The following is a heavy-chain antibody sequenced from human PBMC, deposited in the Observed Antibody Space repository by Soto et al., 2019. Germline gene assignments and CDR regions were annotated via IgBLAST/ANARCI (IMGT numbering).Heavy chain of an antibody. V-gene: IGHV3-30-3*01. J-gene: IGHJ4*02. CDR2: ISYDGSNK. CDR3: ARKAYCGGDCYSGYFDY. CDR1: GFTFSSYA. D-gene: IGHD2-21*02. Sequence: GGSLRLSCAASGFTFSSYAMHWVRQAPGKGLEWVAVISYDGSNKYYADSVKGRFTISRDNSKNTLYLQMNSLRAEDTAVYYCARKAYCGGDCYSGYFDYWGQGTLVTVSS.